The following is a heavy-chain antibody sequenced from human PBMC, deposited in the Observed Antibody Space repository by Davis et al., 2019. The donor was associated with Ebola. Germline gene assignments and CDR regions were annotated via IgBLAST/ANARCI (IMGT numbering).Heavy chain of an antibody. J-gene: IGHJ4*02. D-gene: IGHD6-6*01. V-gene: IGHV4-39*01. CDR1: GGSISSSSYY. Sequence: MHSETLSLTCTVSGGSISSSSYYWGWIRQPPGKGLEWIGSIYYSGSTYYNPSLKSRVTISVDTSKNQFSLKLSSVTAADTAVYYCARHQSYSSSPLDYWGQGTLVTVSS. CDR3: ARHQSYSSSPLDY. CDR2: IYYSGST.